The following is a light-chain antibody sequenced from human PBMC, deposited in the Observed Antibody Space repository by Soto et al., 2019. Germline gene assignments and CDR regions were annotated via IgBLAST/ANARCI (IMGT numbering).Light chain of an antibody. CDR1: QSVSSSY. CDR3: QQYGSSFWT. CDR2: GAS. J-gene: IGKJ1*01. V-gene: IGKV3-20*01. Sequence: EIVLAQSPGTLSLSAGERATLSCRASQSVSSSYLAWYQQKPGQAPRLLIYGASSRATGIPDRFSGSGSGTDFTLTISRLEPEYFAVYYCQQYGSSFWTFGQGTKVDIK.